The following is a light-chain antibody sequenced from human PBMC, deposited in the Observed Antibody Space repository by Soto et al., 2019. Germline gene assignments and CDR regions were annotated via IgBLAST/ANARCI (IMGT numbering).Light chain of an antibody. CDR3: HQTSSPPWT. Sequence: DIPMTQSPPSLSASVGDRVTITCRASQRIAYLNWYQQKPGKAPNLLIYGVSTLQLGVPSRFIGGGSGTDFTLTITSLQPEDFATYYCHQTSSPPWTFGQGTKV. J-gene: IGKJ1*01. CDR2: GVS. V-gene: IGKV1-39*01. CDR1: QRIAY.